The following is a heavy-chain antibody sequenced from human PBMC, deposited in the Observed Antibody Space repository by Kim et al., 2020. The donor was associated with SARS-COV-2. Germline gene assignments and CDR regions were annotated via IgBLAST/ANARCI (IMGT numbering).Heavy chain of an antibody. CDR1: GGSISSGGYY. Sequence: SETLSLTCTVSGGSISSGGYYWSWIRQHPGKGLEWIGYIYYSGSTYYNPSLKSRVTISVDTSKNQFSLKLSSVTAADTAVYYCARAPGGGTGGILWFGELEPYDYWGQGTLVTVSS. D-gene: IGHD3-10*01. CDR2: IYYSGST. CDR3: ARAPGGGTGGILWFGELEPYDY. J-gene: IGHJ4*02. V-gene: IGHV4-31*03.